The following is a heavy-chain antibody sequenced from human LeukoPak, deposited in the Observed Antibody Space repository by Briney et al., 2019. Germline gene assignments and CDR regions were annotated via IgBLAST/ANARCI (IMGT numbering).Heavy chain of an antibody. CDR3: ASGHKDSYVLRFLEWLLRFDY. D-gene: IGHD3-3*01. CDR1: GFTFSSYW. J-gene: IGHJ4*02. V-gene: IGHV3-74*01. Sequence: PGGSLRLSCAASGFTFSSYWMHWVRQAPGKGLVWVSRINSDGSSTSYADSVKGRFTISRDNAKNSLYLQMNSLRAEDTAVYYCASGHKDSYVLRFLEWLLRFDYWGQGTLVTVSS. CDR2: INSDGSST.